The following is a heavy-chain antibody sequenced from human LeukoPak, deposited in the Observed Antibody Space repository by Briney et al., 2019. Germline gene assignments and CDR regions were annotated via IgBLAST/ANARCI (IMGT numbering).Heavy chain of an antibody. CDR2: INPSGGST. J-gene: IGHJ4*02. CDR3: ARGSSGWYSVAY. D-gene: IGHD6-19*01. Sequence: RASVKVACMASGYTFTSYYMHWVRQPPGQGLEWMGIINPSGGSTSYAQKFQGRVTMTRDTSTSTVYMELISLRSEDTAVYYCARGSSGWYSVAYWGQGTLVTVSS. CDR1: GYTFTSYY. V-gene: IGHV1-46*01.